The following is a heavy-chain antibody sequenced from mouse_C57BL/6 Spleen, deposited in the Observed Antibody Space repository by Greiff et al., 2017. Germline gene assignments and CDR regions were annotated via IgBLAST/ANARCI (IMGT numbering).Heavy chain of an antibody. D-gene: IGHD1-1*01. CDR3: ARRLDYYGSSHWYFDV. J-gene: IGHJ1*03. Sequence: EVKLVESGGGLVKPGGSLKLSCAASGFTFSDYGMHWVRQAPEKGLEWVAYISSGSSTIYYADTVKGRFTISRDNAKNTLFLQMTSLRSEDTAMYYCARRLDYYGSSHWYFDVWGTGTTVTVSS. V-gene: IGHV5-17*01. CDR2: ISSGSSTI. CDR1: GFTFSDYG.